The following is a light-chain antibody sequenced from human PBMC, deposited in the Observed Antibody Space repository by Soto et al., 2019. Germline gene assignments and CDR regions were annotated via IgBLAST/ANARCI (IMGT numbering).Light chain of an antibody. CDR1: SSDVGCYNY. Sequence: QSALTQPASVSGSPGQSITFSCTGTSSDVGCYNYVSWYQQHPGKAPKLMIYDVSNRPLGISNRFSGSKSGNTASLTISGLQAEDEADYYCSSYTRSSTLVFGGGTKVTVL. CDR2: DVS. J-gene: IGLJ2*01. V-gene: IGLV2-14*03. CDR3: SSYTRSSTLV.